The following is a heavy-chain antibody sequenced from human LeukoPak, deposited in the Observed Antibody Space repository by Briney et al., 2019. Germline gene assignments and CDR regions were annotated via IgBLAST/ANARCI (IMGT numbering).Heavy chain of an antibody. CDR2: IYPGDSDT. CDR3: ARLGGYCSSTSCNRFDP. Sequence: GEPLKISCKGSGYSFTNYWIGWVRQMPGKGLEWMGIIYPGDSDTRYSPSFQGQVTISADKSISTAYLQWSSLKASDTAMYYCARLGGYCSSTSCNRFDPWGQGTLVTVSS. CDR1: GYSFTNYW. J-gene: IGHJ5*02. V-gene: IGHV5-51*01. D-gene: IGHD2-2*01.